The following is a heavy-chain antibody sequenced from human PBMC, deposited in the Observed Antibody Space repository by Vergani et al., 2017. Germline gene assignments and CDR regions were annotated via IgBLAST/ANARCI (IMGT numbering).Heavy chain of an antibody. V-gene: IGHV3-48*02. Sequence: EVQLVESGGGLVQPGGSLRLSCAASGFTFSSYSMNWVRQAPGKGLEWVSYISSSSSTIYYADSVKGRFTISRDNAKNSLYLQMNSLRDEDTAVYYCAREKKNYSSGWGVDYWGQGTLVTVSS. J-gene: IGHJ4*02. D-gene: IGHD6-19*01. CDR2: ISSSSSTI. CDR3: AREKKNYSSGWGVDY. CDR1: GFTFSSYS.